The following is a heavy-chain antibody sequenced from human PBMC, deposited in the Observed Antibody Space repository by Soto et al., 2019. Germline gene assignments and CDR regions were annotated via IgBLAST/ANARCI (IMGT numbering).Heavy chain of an antibody. CDR2: IYTDRST. D-gene: IGHD1-7*01. Sequence: PGGSLRLSCAASGFTVSSSYMTWVRQAPGKGLEWVSFIYTDRSTYYADSVKGRFTISRDDSKNTVDLQMNSLRAEDTAVYYCARDPPETTDYGLDVWGQVTTVTVSS. CDR1: GFTVSSSY. J-gene: IGHJ6*02. V-gene: IGHV3-66*01. CDR3: ARDPPETTDYGLDV.